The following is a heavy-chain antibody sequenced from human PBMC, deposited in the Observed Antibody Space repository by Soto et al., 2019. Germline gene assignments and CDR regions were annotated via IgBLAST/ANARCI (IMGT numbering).Heavy chain of an antibody. J-gene: IGHJ4*02. CDR2: IDPSDSDT. Sequence: LGESLKISCQGSGYSLTNYCITWVHQMPGKGLEWMGRIDPSDSDTYYGPSFQGHVTMSVDRSTTTAFLQWSSLRASDTGVYYCVRGSNYYDSSRYKVPLWGPGTQVTVSS. CDR1: GYSLTNYC. D-gene: IGHD3-22*01. CDR3: VRGSNYYDSSRYKVPL. V-gene: IGHV5-10-1*01.